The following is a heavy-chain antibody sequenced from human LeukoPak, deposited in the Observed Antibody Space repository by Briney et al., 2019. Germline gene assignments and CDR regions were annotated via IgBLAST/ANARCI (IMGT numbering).Heavy chain of an antibody. CDR1: GFTFSDYY. CDR2: IKQDGSEK. CDR3: ARDSEGLSFDY. J-gene: IGHJ4*02. V-gene: IGHV3-7*01. Sequence: GGSLRLSCAASGFTFSDYYMSWVRQAPGKGLEWVANIKQDGSEKYYVDSVKGRFTISRDNAKNSLYLQMNSLRAEDTAVYYCARDSEGLSFDYWGQGTLVTVSS. D-gene: IGHD3/OR15-3a*01.